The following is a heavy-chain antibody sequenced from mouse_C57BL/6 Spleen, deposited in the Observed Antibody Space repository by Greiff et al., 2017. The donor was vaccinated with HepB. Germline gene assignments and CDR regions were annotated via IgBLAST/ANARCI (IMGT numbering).Heavy chain of an antibody. D-gene: IGHD1-1*01. CDR3: ARGLFITTVEHYFDY. Sequence: EVKLVESGGGLVKPGGSLKLSCAASGFTFSSYAMSWVRQTPEKRLEWVATISDGGSYTYYPDNVKGRFTISRDNAKNNLYLQMSHLKSEDTAMYYCARGLFITTVEHYFDYWGQGTTLTVSS. J-gene: IGHJ2*01. CDR2: ISDGGSYT. CDR1: GFTFSSYA. V-gene: IGHV5-4*03.